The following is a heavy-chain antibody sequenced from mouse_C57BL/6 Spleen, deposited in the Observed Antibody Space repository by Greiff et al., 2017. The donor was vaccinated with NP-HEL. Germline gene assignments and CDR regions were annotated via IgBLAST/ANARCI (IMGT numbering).Heavy chain of an antibody. CDR3: ASLIGGYTWFAY. D-gene: IGHD2-2*01. CDR1: GYTFTSYW. Sequence: QVQLQQPGTELVRPGASVKLSCKASGYTFTSYWMHWVKQRPGQGLEWIGNINPSNGGTNYNEKFKSKATLTVDKSSSTAYMQLSSLTSEDSAVYYCASLIGGYTWFAYWGQGTLVTVSA. V-gene: IGHV1-53*01. J-gene: IGHJ3*01. CDR2: INPSNGGT.